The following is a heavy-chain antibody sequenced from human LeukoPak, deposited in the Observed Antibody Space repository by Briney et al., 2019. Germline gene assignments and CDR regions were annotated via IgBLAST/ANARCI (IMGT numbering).Heavy chain of an antibody. CDR1: GFTFSSYS. J-gene: IGHJ4*02. D-gene: IGHD3-22*01. CDR3: ARGQRSPDN. CDR2: ISSSSSTI. Sequence: GGSLRLSCAASGFTFSSYSMNWVRQAPGKGLEWVSYISSSSSTIYYADSVKGRFTISRDNAKNSLYLQMNSLRAEDTAVYYCARGQRSPDNWGQGTLVTVSS. V-gene: IGHV3-48*04.